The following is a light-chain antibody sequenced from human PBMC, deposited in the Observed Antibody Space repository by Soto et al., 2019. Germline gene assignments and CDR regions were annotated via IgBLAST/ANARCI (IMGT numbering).Light chain of an antibody. J-gene: IGKJ5*01. CDR2: GAS. V-gene: IGKV3-20*01. CDR1: QSVSSSY. CDR3: QQHGSTPPIT. Sequence: EIVLTQSPGTLSLSPGERATLSCRASQSVSSSYLAWYQQKPGQAPRLLIYGASSRATGIPDRFSGSGSGTEFTLTTSRRQDADFAVLYCQQHGSTPPITFGQGARLEIK.